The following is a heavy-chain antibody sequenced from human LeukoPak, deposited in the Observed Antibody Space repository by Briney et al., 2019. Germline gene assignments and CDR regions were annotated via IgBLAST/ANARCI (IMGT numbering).Heavy chain of an antibody. CDR2: IYYSGST. Sequence: KTSETLSLTCTVSGGSISSSNYYWGWIRQPPGKGLEWIGSIYYSGSTYYSPSLKSRVTMSVVTSKNQFSLKLTSVTAADTALYYCARVREYCYNVDCYRTWGSSLDNWGQGIQVIVSS. CDR3: ARVREYCYNVDCYRTWGSSLDN. J-gene: IGHJ4*02. V-gene: IGHV4-39*07. D-gene: IGHD2/OR15-2a*01. CDR1: GGSISSSNYY.